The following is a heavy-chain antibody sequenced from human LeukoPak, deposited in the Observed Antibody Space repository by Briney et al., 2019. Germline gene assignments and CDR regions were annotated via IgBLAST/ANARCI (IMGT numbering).Heavy chain of an antibody. CDR3: ARSPGGDSSSWHSSTYFDY. CDR2: IYYSGST. CDR1: GGSISSGGYY. J-gene: IGHJ4*02. V-gene: IGHV4-31*03. Sequence: SETLSLTCTVSGGSISSGGYYWSWIRQHPGKGLEWIGYIYYSGSTYYNPSLKSRVTISVDTSKNQFSLKLSSVTAADTAVYYYARSPGGDSSSWHSSTYFDYWGQGTLVTVSS. D-gene: IGHD6-13*01.